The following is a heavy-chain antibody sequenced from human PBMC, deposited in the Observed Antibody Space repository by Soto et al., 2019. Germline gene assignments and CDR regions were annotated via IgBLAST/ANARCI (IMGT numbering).Heavy chain of an antibody. V-gene: IGHV3-15*01. CDR3: TAELGYCGGLGCFGDF. D-gene: IGHD2-21*01. CDR1: GFTFRNTW. CDR2: IKSKTDGETT. Sequence: EVQLVESGGGLVKPGGSLRLSCEASGFTFRNTWMSWVRQAPGKGLEWVGRIKSKTDGETTDYTAPVKGRFTISRDDSQNTLYLQLNSLKTEDTAVYYCTAELGYCGGLGCFGDFGGQGTLVTVSS. J-gene: IGHJ4*02.